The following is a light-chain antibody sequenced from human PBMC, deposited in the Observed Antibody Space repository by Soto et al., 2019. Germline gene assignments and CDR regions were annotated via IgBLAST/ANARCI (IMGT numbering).Light chain of an antibody. Sequence: EVVLTQSPGTLSLSPGERATLSCRASQTVTSNYLAWYQQKPGQAPRLLIYGASSRATDIPHRFSGSGSGTDFTLTISRLEPEDFALYYCQQYLSLPVTFGQGTKLETK. CDR3: QQYLSLPVT. CDR2: GAS. CDR1: QTVTSNY. J-gene: IGKJ2*01. V-gene: IGKV3-20*01.